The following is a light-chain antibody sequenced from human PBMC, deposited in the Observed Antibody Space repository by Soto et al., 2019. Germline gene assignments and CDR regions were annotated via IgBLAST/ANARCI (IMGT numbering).Light chain of an antibody. Sequence: EIVLTQSPATLSLSPGERATLSCRASQSVSNYLAWYQQKPGQAPRLLIYDASSRTPGIPARFSGSGSGTDFTLTISSLEPEDFAVYYCQQRSNWPPGFTFGQGTKLEIK. J-gene: IGKJ2*01. V-gene: IGKV3-11*01. CDR3: QQRSNWPPGFT. CDR2: DAS. CDR1: QSVSNY.